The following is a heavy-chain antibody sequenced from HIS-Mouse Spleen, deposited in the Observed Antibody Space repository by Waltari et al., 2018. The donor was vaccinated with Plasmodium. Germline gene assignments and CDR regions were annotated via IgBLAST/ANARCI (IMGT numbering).Heavy chain of an antibody. D-gene: IGHD6-13*01. CDR1: GYTFTGYY. CDR2: INPNSGGT. Sequence: QVQLVQSGAEVKKPGASVKVSCKAYGYTFTGYYMHWVRQAPGQGIEWMGWINPNSGGTNYAQKFQGRVTMTRDTSISTAYMELSRLRSDDTAVYYCARVLGYKAAAGTFVEYFQHWGQGTLVTVSS. J-gene: IGHJ1*01. CDR3: ARVLGYKAAAGTFVEYFQH. V-gene: IGHV1-2*02.